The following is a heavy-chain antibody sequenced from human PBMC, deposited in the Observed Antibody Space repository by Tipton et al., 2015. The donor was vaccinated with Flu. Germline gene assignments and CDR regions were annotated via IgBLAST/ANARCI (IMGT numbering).Heavy chain of an antibody. CDR2: INPNSGGT. Sequence: QSGAEVKKPGASVKVSCKASGYTFTGYYMHWVRQAPGQGLEWMGWINPNSGGTNYALKFQGRVTMTRDTSISTAYMELSRLRSDDTAVYYCARDSRKVALFQHWGQGTLVTVSS. D-gene: IGHD5-12*01. CDR1: GYTFTGYY. V-gene: IGHV1-2*02. J-gene: IGHJ1*01. CDR3: ARDSRKVALFQH.